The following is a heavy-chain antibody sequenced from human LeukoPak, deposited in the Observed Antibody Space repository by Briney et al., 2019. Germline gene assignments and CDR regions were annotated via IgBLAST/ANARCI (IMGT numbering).Heavy chain of an antibody. V-gene: IGHV3-48*04. Sequence: GGSLRLSCAASGFTFSSYSMNWVRQAPGKGLEWVSYISTSSTTIYYADSVKGRFTISRDNAKNSLYLQMNSLRAEDTAIYYCARDTGFNNIWGQGTMVSVSS. D-gene: IGHD5-24*01. CDR1: GFTFSSYS. CDR3: ARDTGFNNI. CDR2: ISTSSTTI. J-gene: IGHJ3*02.